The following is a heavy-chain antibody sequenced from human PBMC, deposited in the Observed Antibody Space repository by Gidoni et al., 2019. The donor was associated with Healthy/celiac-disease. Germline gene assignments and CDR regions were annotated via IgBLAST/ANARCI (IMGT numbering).Heavy chain of an antibody. Sequence: QVQLVESGGGLVKPDGPLRLPCAASGLTYRDDNMSWIRHAPGKGREWCSDISSSGSTIYYADSVKGRFTISRDNAKNALSLQMNSLRAEDTAVYYCARQEMATNYWYFDLWGRGTLVTVSS. V-gene: IGHV3-11*01. D-gene: IGHD5-12*01. CDR1: GLTYRDDN. CDR2: ISSSGSTI. J-gene: IGHJ2*01. CDR3: ARQEMATNYWYFDL.